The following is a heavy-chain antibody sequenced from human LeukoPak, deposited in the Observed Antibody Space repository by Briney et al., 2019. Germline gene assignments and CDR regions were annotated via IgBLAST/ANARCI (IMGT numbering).Heavy chain of an antibody. J-gene: IGHJ4*02. CDR2: FDPEDGET. Sequence: RAPVKVSCKVSGYTLTELSMHWVRQAPGKGLEWMGGFDPEDGETIYAQKFQGRVTMTEDTSTDTAYMELSSLRSEDTAVYYCATLPDTAMVTEAYYFDYWGQGTLVTVSS. CDR3: ATLPDTAMVTEAYYFDY. D-gene: IGHD5-18*01. V-gene: IGHV1-24*01. CDR1: GYTLTELS.